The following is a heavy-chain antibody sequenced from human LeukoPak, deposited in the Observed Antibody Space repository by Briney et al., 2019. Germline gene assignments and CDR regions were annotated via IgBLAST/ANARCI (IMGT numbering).Heavy chain of an antibody. D-gene: IGHD2-2*01. CDR3: ARRLTQYDCFDP. J-gene: IGHJ5*02. Sequence: SQTLSLTCAISGDSVSSNSVTWNWIRQSPSRGLEWLGRTYYRSTWYDDYAVSVRGRITVNPDTSKNQFSLHLDSVTPEDTAVYYCARRLTQYDCFDPWGQGILVTVSS. CDR2: TYYRSTWYD. V-gene: IGHV6-1*01. CDR1: GDSVSSNSVT.